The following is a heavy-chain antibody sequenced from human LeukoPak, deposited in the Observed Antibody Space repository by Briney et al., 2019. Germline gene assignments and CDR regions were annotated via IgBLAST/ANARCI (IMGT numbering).Heavy chain of an antibody. CDR1: GGTISSDY. Sequence: PSETLSLTCTVSGGTISSDYWSWIRQPPGKGLEWIGYIYYSGSTNYNPSLKSRVTISVDESKNQFSLKLSSVSAADTAVYYCARMTGYYNVLTYYYDMHGWGKGTTVTVSS. D-gene: IGHD3-9*01. CDR2: IYYSGST. J-gene: IGHJ6*03. CDR3: ARMTGYYNVLTYYYDMHG. V-gene: IGHV4-59*01.